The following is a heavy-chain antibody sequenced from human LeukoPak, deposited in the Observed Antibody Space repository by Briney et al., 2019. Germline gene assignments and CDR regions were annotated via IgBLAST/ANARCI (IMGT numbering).Heavy chain of an antibody. V-gene: IGHV3-7*01. D-gene: IGHD6-13*01. CDR3: ARDRNAAS. J-gene: IGHJ5*02. CDR1: GLIFSSYW. CDR2: IKQDGSEK. Sequence: PGGSLRLSCAGSGLIFSSYWMTWVRQAPGKGLEWVANIKQDGSEKYYVDSVKGRFTISRDNAKNSLYLQLNSLRAEDTAVNYCARDRNAASWGQGTLVTVSS.